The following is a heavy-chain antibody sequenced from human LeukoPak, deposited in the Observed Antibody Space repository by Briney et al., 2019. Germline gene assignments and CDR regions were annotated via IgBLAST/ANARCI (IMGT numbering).Heavy chain of an antibody. CDR2: MSIDGNIK. D-gene: IGHD1-26*01. CDR1: GFTFNNYV. CDR3: TRDPIMGVPDYFDY. J-gene: IGHJ4*02. V-gene: IGHV3-30*04. Sequence: GGSLRLSCAASGFTFNNYVMHWVRQAPGKGLEWVAVMSIDGNIKLYADSVRGRFTISRDNSRNTLYLQLNSLRAEDTAVYYCTRDPIMGVPDYFDYWGQGTLVAVSS.